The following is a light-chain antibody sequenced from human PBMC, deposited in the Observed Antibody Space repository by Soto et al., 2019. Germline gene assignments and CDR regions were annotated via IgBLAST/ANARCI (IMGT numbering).Light chain of an antibody. CDR2: DVS. V-gene: IGLV2-14*03. CDR3: SSYTSSSTVV. CDR1: SSDVGAYNY. J-gene: IGLJ2*01. Sequence: QLVLTQPASVSGSPGQSITISCSGTSSDVGAYNYVSWYQHHPGKAPKLLIYDVSNRPSGVSTRFSGSKSGNTASLTISGLQAEDEADYYCSSYTSSSTVVFGGGTKVTVL.